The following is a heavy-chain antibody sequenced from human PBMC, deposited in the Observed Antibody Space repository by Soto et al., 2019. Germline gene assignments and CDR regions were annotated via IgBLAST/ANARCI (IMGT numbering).Heavy chain of an antibody. CDR1: GFTFSNAW. CDR2: IKSKTDGGTT. D-gene: IGHD3-10*01. Sequence: GGSLRLSCAASGFTFSNAWMSWVRQAPGKGLEWVGRIKSKTDGGTTDYAAPVKGRLTISRDDSKNTLYLQMNSLKTEDTAVYSCTTEIGTTSGDYYYYGMDVWGKGTTVTVSS. J-gene: IGHJ6*04. V-gene: IGHV3-15*01. CDR3: TTEIGTTSGDYYYYGMDV.